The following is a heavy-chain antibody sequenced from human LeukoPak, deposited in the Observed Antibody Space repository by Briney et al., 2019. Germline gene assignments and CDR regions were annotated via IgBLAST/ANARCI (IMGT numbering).Heavy chain of an antibody. CDR3: AKDIGCSSTSCYTGFDY. V-gene: IGHV3-23*01. CDR2: ISGSGGST. CDR1: GFTFSSYA. Sequence: GGSLRLSCAASGFTFSSYAMSWVRQAPGKGLEWVSAISGSGGSTYYADSVKGRFTISRDNSKNTLYLQMNSLRAEDTAVYYCAKDIGCSSTSCYTGFDYWGQGTLVTVSS. D-gene: IGHD2-2*02. J-gene: IGHJ4*02.